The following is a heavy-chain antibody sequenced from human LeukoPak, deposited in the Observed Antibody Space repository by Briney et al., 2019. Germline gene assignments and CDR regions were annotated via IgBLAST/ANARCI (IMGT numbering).Heavy chain of an antibody. Sequence: GGSLRLSCAASGFTFSSYAMSWVRQAPGKGLQWVSAIGGSSGNTFYADSVKGRFTISRDNSKNTLYLQMNSLRAEDTAVYYCAKDPRGFWTGFDYWGQGTLVTVSS. CDR1: GFTFSSYA. V-gene: IGHV3-23*01. CDR3: AKDPRGFWTGFDY. J-gene: IGHJ4*02. D-gene: IGHD3/OR15-3a*01. CDR2: IGGSSGNT.